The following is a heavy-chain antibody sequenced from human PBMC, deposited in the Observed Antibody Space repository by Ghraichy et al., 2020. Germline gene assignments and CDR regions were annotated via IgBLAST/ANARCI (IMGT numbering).Heavy chain of an antibody. D-gene: IGHD3-3*02. J-gene: IGHJ6*02. CDR1: GASTSSHY. CDR3: ARGILGYYYYGLDV. V-gene: IGHV4-4*09. Sequence: TLSLTCTVTGASTSSHYWSWIRQPPGKGLEWIGYIYITESTKYNPSLKGRVTISVDTSKNQLSLNLSSVTAADTAIYYCARGILGYYYYGLDVWGHGTTVTVSS. CDR2: IYITEST.